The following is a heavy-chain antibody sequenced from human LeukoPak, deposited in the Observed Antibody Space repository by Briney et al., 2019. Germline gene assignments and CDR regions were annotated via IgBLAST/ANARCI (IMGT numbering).Heavy chain of an antibody. CDR3: ARDLPTEYYYGSGSPDY. CDR2: IYYSGST. V-gene: IGHV4-39*07. CDR1: GGSISSSSYY. Sequence: SETLSLTCTVSGGSISSSSYYWGWIRQPPGKGLEWIGSIYYSGSTYYNPSLKSRVTISVDTSKNQFSLKLSSVTAADTAVYYCARDLPTEYYYGSGSPDYWGQGTLVTVSS. J-gene: IGHJ4*02. D-gene: IGHD3-10*01.